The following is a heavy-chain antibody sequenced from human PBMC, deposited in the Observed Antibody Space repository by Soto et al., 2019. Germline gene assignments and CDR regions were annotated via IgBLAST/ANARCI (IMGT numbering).Heavy chain of an antibody. CDR3: AREADYSSLDY. CDR1: GGSVSGGSYH. D-gene: IGHD3-22*01. CDR2: SYYSGST. V-gene: IGHV4-61*01. Sequence: QVQLQESGPGLGRPSETLSLTCPVSGGSVSGGSYHLSWIRQPPGKGLEWIGYSYYSGSTNYNPSLKSLLTISVDTSKNQFALKLSSVTAADTAVYYCAREADYSSLDYWGQGTLVTVPS. J-gene: IGHJ4*02.